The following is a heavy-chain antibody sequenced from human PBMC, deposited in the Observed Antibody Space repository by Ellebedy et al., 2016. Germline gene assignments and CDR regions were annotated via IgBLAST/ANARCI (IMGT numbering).Heavy chain of an antibody. V-gene: IGHV3-9*02. CDR2: IIWNSGAT. CDR1: GFTSYEHG. D-gene: IGHD1-26*01. CDR3: ARVWTPASGNQRALDY. J-gene: IGHJ4*02. Sequence: SLKISXVASGFTSYEHGMHWVRQAPGKGLEWVSGIIWNSGATGYADSVKGRFTISRDNSKNTLYLQMNSLRAEDTALYYCARVWTPASGNQRALDYWGQGTLVTVSS.